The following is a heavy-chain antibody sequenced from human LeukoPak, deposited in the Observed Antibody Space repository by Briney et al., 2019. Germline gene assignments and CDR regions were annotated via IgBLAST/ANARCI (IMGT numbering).Heavy chain of an antibody. J-gene: IGHJ5*02. CDR3: ARALGYFGSGGEA. CDR1: GGXISSYF. V-gene: IGHV4-4*07. CDR2: IYPSGST. D-gene: IGHD3-10*01. Sequence: SETLSLTCTVSGGXISSYFWNWIRQPAGKGLEWIGRIYPSGSTNYNPSLKSRVTMSVDTSKNQFSLKLSSVTAADTAMYYCARALGYFGSGGEAWGQGILVTVSS.